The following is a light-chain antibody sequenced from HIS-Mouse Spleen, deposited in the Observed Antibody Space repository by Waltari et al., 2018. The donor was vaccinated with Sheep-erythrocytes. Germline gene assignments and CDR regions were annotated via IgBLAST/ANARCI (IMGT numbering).Light chain of an antibody. Sequence: QSALTQPRSVSGPPGPSVTISCTGTSSDVGGYNYVSWYQQHPGKAPKLMIYDVSKRPSGVPDRFSGSKSGNTASLTISGLQAEDEADYYCCSYAGSSTPWVFGGGTKLTVL. CDR1: SSDVGGYNY. J-gene: IGLJ3*02. V-gene: IGLV2-11*01. CDR2: DVS. CDR3: CSYAGSSTPWV.